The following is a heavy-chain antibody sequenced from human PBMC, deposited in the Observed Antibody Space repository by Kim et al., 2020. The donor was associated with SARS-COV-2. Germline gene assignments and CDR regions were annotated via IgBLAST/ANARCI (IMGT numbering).Heavy chain of an antibody. V-gene: IGHV3-33*06. CDR3: AKDLERYFDWWIDY. CDR2: IWYDGSNK. Sequence: GGSLRLSCAASGFTFSSYGMHWVRQAPGKGLEWVAVIWYDGSNKYYADSVKGRFTISRDNSKNTLYLQMNSLRAEDTAVYYCAKDLERYFDWWIDYWGQGTLVTVSS. D-gene: IGHD3-9*01. CDR1: GFTFSSYG. J-gene: IGHJ4*02.